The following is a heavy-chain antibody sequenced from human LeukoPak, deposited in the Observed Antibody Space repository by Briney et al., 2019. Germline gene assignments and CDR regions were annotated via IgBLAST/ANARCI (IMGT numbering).Heavy chain of an antibody. Sequence: GESLKISCKGSGYSFTTYWIGWVRQMPGKGLEWMGIVYPGDSNTAYSPSFQGQVTISADKSISTAYLQWSSLKASDTAMYYCARQGATRRSGHDAFDIWGQGTVVTVSS. CDR2: VYPGDSNT. CDR1: GYSFTTYW. D-gene: IGHD6-6*01. J-gene: IGHJ3*02. V-gene: IGHV5-51*01. CDR3: ARQGATRRSGHDAFDI.